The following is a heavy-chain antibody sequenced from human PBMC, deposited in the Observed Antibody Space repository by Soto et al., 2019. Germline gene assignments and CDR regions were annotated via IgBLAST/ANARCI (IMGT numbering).Heavy chain of an antibody. D-gene: IGHD3-16*01. Sequence: QVQLVQSAAEVKKPGASVKVSCKASGYTFIRYGITWVRQAPGQGLEWVGWISPYNDYTEYAQKFHGRVTMTTDTSTKTVNMALRGLRSDDTAVYYCARGGYDDNVWKKLNYYGLDVWGQGTTVTVSS. V-gene: IGHV1-18*01. J-gene: IGHJ6*02. CDR1: GYTFIRYG. CDR2: ISPYNDYT. CDR3: ARGGYDDNVWKKLNYYGLDV.